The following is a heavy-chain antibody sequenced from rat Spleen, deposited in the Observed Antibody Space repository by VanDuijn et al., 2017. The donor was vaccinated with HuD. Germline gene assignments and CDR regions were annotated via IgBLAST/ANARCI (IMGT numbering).Heavy chain of an antibody. CDR1: GFTFSNYY. CDR2: ISTGGGNT. CDR3: ARRGMPRDYYVMDA. Sequence: EVQLVESGGGLVQPGRSMKLSCAALGFTFSNYYMAWVRQAPTKGLEWVASISTGGGNTYYRDSVKGRFTISRDNAKSTLYLQMDSLRSEDTATYYCARRGMPRDYYVMDAWGQGASVTVSS. V-gene: IGHV5-25*01. D-gene: IGHD4-3*01. J-gene: IGHJ4*01.